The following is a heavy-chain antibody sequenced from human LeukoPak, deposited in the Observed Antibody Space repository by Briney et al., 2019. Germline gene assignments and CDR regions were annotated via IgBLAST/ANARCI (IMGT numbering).Heavy chain of an antibody. CDR1: GFTFSSYE. V-gene: IGHV3-48*03. CDR2: ISSSGSTT. J-gene: IGHJ3*02. D-gene: IGHD3-10*01. Sequence: GGSLRLSCAASGFTFSSYEMNWVRQAPGKGLEWVSYISSSGSTTYYADSVKGRSTISRDNSKNTLYLQMNSLRAEDTAVYYCAKTLGYGSGFNAFDIWGQGTMVTVSS. CDR3: AKTLGYGSGFNAFDI.